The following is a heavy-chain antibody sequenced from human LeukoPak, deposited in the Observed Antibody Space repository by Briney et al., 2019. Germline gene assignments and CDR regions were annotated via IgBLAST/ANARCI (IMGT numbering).Heavy chain of an antibody. D-gene: IGHD6-19*01. CDR3: AKRWRYTSAYFDR. Sequence: GRSLRLSCAASGFTFSSYAMHWVRQAPGKGLEWVSSVSAGGFNTFYADSVKGRFTISRDNSKNTLYLQMNSLRAGDTAVYYCAKRWRYTSAYFDRWGQGTLVTVSS. V-gene: IGHV3-23*01. J-gene: IGHJ4*02. CDR2: VSAGGFNT. CDR1: GFTFSSYA.